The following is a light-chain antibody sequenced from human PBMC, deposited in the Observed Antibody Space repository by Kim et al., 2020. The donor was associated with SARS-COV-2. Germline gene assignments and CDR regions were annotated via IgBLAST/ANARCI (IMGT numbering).Light chain of an antibody. CDR3: QQYNDWPPHT. CDR2: GAS. J-gene: IGKJ2*01. Sequence: VSPGETATPSCRASQSVSSNLAWYQQKPGQAPRLLIYGASTRATGIPARFSGSGSGTEFTLTISSLQSEDFAVYYCQQYNDWPPHTFGQGTKLEI. V-gene: IGKV3-15*01. CDR1: QSVSSN.